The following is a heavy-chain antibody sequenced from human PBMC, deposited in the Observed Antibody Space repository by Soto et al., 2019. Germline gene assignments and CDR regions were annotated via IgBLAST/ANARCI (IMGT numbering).Heavy chain of an antibody. V-gene: IGHV1-8*01. CDR1: GYTFTSYD. CDR2: MNSNSGNT. Sequence: ASVKVSCKASGYTFTSYDINWVRQATGQGLEWMGWMNSNSGNTFYAQRFQGRVTMTRNTSISTAYMELSSLRSEDTAVYYCASTARGYDNWFDPWGQGTLVTVSS. CDR3: ASTARGYDNWFDP. D-gene: IGHD5-12*01. J-gene: IGHJ5*02.